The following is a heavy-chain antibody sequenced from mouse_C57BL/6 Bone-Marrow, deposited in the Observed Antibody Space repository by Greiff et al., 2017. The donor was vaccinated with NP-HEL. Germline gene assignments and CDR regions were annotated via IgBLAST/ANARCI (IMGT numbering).Heavy chain of an antibody. J-gene: IGHJ3*01. CDR1: GYTFTSYW. D-gene: IGHD1-1*01. CDR3: AGPLYYYGFAY. CDR2: IHPSDSDT. Sequence: QVQLKQPGAELVKPGASVKVSCKASGYTFTSYWMHWVKQRPGQGLEWIGRIHPSDSDTNYNQKFKGKATLTVDKSSSTAYMQLSSLTSEDSAVYYCAGPLYYYGFAYWGQGTLATVSA. V-gene: IGHV1-74*01.